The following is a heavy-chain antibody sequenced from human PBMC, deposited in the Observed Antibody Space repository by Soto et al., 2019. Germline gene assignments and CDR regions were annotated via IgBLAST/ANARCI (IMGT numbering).Heavy chain of an antibody. CDR1: GYTFTNYG. Sequence: SVKVSCKASGYTFTNYGINWVRQAPGQGLQWMGWISAYNGDTNYVQRFQGRVLMTTDKSTNTAYMELRSLRSDDTAVYYCARGVAEDFWKSYSPHYYYGLDVWGQGTTVTVSS. CDR2: ISAYNGDT. J-gene: IGHJ6*02. CDR3: ARGVAEDFWKSYSPHYYYGLDV. D-gene: IGHD3-3*01. V-gene: IGHV1-18*04.